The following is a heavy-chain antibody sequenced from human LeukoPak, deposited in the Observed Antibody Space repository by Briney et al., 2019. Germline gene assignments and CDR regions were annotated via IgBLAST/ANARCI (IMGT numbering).Heavy chain of an antibody. CDR1: GFGFSAYD. CDR2: ILGSGVTT. Sequence: PGGSLRLSCAASGFGFSAYDMNWVRQAPGKGLEWVSAILGSGVTTYYADSVKGRFTVSRDNSKSTLYLQMNTLRAEDTALYYCAKWGDYDVLTGYYVPDYWGQGTLVTVSS. J-gene: IGHJ4*02. CDR3: AKWGDYDVLTGYYVPDY. V-gene: IGHV3-23*01. D-gene: IGHD3-9*01.